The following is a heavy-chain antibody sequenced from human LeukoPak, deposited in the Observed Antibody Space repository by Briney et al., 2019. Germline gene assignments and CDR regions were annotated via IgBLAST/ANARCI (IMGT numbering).Heavy chain of an antibody. J-gene: IGHJ4*02. CDR3: ARDQSGWDY. CDR1: GFTFSSFT. CDR2: ISSNSSTI. Sequence: GGSLRLSCVVSGFTFSSFTMNWVRQAPGKGLEWVSQISSNSSTIYYADSVKGRFTISRDNAKNSLYLQMNSLRDEDTAVYYCARDQSGWDYWGQGTPVTVSS. V-gene: IGHV3-48*02. D-gene: IGHD6-19*01.